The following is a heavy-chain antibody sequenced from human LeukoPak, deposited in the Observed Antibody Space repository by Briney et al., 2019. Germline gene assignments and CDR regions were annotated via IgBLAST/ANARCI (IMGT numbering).Heavy chain of an antibody. V-gene: IGHV3-30*02. J-gene: IGHJ1*01. D-gene: IGHD4-23*01. CDR2: IRYDGSNK. Sequence: GGSLRLSCAASGFTFSSYAMSWVRQAPGKGLEWVAFIRYDGSNKYYADSVKGRFTISRDNSKNTLYLQMNSLRAEDTAVYYCAKDRDYGGNSGYFQHWGQGTLVTVSS. CDR1: GFTFSSYA. CDR3: AKDRDYGGNSGYFQH.